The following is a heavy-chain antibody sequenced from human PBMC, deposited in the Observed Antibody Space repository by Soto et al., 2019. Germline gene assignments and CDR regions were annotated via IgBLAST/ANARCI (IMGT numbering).Heavy chain of an antibody. J-gene: IGHJ6*02. D-gene: IGHD6-6*01. Sequence: LRLSCAASGFTFSDYYMSWIRQAPGKGLEWVSYISSSGSTIYYAASVKGRFTISRDNAKNSLYLQMNSQRAEDTAVYYCPREKASFRIAARPRGVYYGMKVWGQGTTVTFSS. CDR3: PREKASFRIAARPRGVYYGMKV. CDR1: GFTFSDYY. V-gene: IGHV3-11*01. CDR2: ISSSGSTI.